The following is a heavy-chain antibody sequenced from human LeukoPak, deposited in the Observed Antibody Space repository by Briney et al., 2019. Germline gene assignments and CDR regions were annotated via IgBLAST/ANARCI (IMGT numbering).Heavy chain of an antibody. J-gene: IGHJ4*02. CDR3: ARDEYGAGRSGVDY. Sequence: GASVKVSCKASGYTFTSYGISLVRQAPGQGLEWMGWISAYNGNTNYAQKLQGRVTMTTDTSTSTAYMELRGLRSDDTAVYYCARDEYGAGRSGVDYWGQGTLVTVSS. V-gene: IGHV1-18*01. D-gene: IGHD4-17*01. CDR1: GYTFTSYG. CDR2: ISAYNGNT.